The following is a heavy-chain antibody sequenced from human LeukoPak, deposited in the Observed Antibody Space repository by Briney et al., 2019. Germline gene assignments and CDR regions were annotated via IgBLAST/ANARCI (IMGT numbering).Heavy chain of an antibody. CDR2: ISAYNGNT. V-gene: IGHV1-18*01. Sequence: ASVKVSCKASGYTFTSYGISWVRQAPGQGLEWMAWISAYNGNTNYAQNLQGRFTMTTDTSTNTAYMELSSLRSEDTAVYFCAAIPVFGVVLHQEPVWGKGTTVTVSS. D-gene: IGHD3-3*01. J-gene: IGHJ6*04. CDR1: GYTFTSYG. CDR3: AAIPVFGVVLHQEPV.